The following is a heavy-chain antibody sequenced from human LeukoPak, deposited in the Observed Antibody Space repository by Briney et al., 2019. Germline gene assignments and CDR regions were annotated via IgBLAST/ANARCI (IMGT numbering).Heavy chain of an antibody. D-gene: IGHD3-22*01. CDR2: INTNNGGT. Sequence: GASVKVCCKASGYTFTGYYIHWVREAPGQGLEWMGWINTNNGGTNYAQKFQGRVIMTRDTSISTAYMEVSRLTSDDTAVYYCAKDTYYYESSGYYVFDYWGQGTLVTVSS. CDR3: AKDTYYYESSGYYVFDY. V-gene: IGHV1-2*02. J-gene: IGHJ4*02. CDR1: GYTFTGYY.